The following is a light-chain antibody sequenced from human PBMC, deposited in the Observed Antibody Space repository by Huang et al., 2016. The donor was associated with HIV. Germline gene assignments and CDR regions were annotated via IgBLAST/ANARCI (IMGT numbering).Light chain of an antibody. Sequence: EIVLTQSPATLSLSPGESATLPCRASQSVRNYLAWYQQRPGQAPRLLIYDASNRATGIPARFSGNGSGTDFTLTISSLEPEDFAVYYCQQRSNWPPFFGGGTKVEIK. CDR3: QQRSNWPPF. J-gene: IGKJ4*01. CDR2: DAS. V-gene: IGKV3-11*01. CDR1: QSVRNY.